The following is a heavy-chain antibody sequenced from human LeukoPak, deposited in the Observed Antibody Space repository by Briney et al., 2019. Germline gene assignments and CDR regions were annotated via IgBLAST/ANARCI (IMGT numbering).Heavy chain of an antibody. CDR1: GFTFSLYW. J-gene: IGHJ1*01. CDR3: ARDPPSFQY. V-gene: IGHV3-7*01. CDR2: IKQDGSEK. Sequence: GGSLRLSCAASGFTFSLYWMNWVRRAPGKGLEWVANIKQDGSEKNYVDSVKGRFTISRDNAKNSLYLQMNSLRAEDTAVYYCARDPPSFQYWGQGTLVTVSS.